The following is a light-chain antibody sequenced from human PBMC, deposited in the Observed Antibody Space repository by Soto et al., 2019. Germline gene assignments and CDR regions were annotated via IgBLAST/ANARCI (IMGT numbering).Light chain of an antibody. Sequence: QHALTQRPSMSGAAGQRVTISCTGTSSNIGAGYDVHWYQQLPGTAPRLLIQAYNTRPSGVPDRFSGSKSGASASLDITGLQTEDEADYYCQSYDTSLSGYVFGFGTKVTVL. CDR2: AYN. J-gene: IGLJ1*01. CDR1: SSNIGAGYD. V-gene: IGLV1-40*03. CDR3: QSYDTSLSGYV.